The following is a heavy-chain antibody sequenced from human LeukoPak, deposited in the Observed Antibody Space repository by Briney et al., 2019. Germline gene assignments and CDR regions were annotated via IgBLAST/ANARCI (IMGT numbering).Heavy chain of an antibody. J-gene: IGHJ6*02. V-gene: IGHV4-59*01. CDR2: IYYSGST. D-gene: IGHD1-26*01. Sequence: SETLSLTCTVSGGSISSYYWSWIRQPPGKGLEWIGYIYYSGSTNYNPSLKSRVTISVDTSKNQFSLKLSSVTAADTAVYYCARGSGSYRRYYYYGMDAWGQGTTVTVSS. CDR1: GGSISSYY. CDR3: ARGSGSYRRYYYYGMDA.